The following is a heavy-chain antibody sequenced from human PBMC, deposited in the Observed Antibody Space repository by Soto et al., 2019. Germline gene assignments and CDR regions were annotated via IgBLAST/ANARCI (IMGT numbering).Heavy chain of an antibody. J-gene: IGHJ6*02. V-gene: IGHV3-13*05. CDR2: ISAAGDP. CDR1: GFTFRNYD. Sequence: ESGGGLVQPGGSLRLSCEASGFTFRNYDMHWVRQGTGKGLEWVSRISAAGDPDYADSVEGRFTISRENAQNSFFLQMNSLRVGDTAVYYCARTDRDFYGLDVWGQGTTVIVSS. CDR3: ARTDRDFYGLDV.